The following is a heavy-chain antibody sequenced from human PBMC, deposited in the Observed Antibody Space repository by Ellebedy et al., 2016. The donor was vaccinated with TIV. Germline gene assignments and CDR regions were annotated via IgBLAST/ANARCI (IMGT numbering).Heavy chain of an antibody. CDR3: ARQATNTWYLDY. V-gene: IGHV3-7*03. D-gene: IGHD2-8*01. CDR2: IKQDGSEK. Sequence: GESLKISCAASGFTFSNYWMRWVRQAPGKGLEWVGNIKQDGSEKLYVDSVRGRFTISRDNAKNSVFLQMNSLRAEDTAVYYCARQATNTWYLDYWGQGTLVTVSA. J-gene: IGHJ4*02. CDR1: GFTFSNYW.